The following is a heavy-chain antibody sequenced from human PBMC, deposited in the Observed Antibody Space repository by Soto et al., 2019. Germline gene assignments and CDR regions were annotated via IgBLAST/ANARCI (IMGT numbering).Heavy chain of an antibody. CDR1: GFTFSSYA. V-gene: IGHV3-23*01. CDR2: ISGSGGIT. CDR3: ARDRRAAHYYYTLDI. J-gene: IGHJ6*02. Sequence: PGGSLRLSCIASGFTFSSYAMTWVRQAPGKGLEWVSDISGSGGITYYADSVKGRFTISRDNSKNTLNLQMNSLRADDTAVYHCARDRRAAHYYYTLDIWGQGTTVTVSS.